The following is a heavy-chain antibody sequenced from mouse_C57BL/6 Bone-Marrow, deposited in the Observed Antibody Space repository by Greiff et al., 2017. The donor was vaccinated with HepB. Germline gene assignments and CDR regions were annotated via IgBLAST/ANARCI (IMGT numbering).Heavy chain of an antibody. CDR1: GFSFNTYA. Sequence: EVQGVESGGGLVQPKGSLKLSCAASGFSFNTYAMNWVRQAPGKGLEWVARIRSKSNNYATYYAESVKYRFTISRDDSESMLYLQMNNLKTEDTAMYYWSGKRWFAYWGQGTLVTVSA. J-gene: IGHJ3*01. CDR2: IRSKSNNYAT. CDR3: SGKRWFAY. V-gene: IGHV10-1*01. D-gene: IGHD1-1*01.